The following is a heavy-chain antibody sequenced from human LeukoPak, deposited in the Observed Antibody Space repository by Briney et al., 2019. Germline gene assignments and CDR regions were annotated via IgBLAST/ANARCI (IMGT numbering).Heavy chain of an antibody. CDR3: ARLIDHYDSKAHDAFDI. Sequence: SETLSLTCTVSGGSISSYYWSWIRQPPGKGLEWIGYIYYSGSTNYNPSLKSRVTISVDTSKNQFSLKLSSVTAADTAVYYCARLIDHYDSKAHDAFDIWGQGTMVTVSS. J-gene: IGHJ3*02. D-gene: IGHD3-22*01. CDR2: IYYSGST. V-gene: IGHV4-59*08. CDR1: GGSISSYY.